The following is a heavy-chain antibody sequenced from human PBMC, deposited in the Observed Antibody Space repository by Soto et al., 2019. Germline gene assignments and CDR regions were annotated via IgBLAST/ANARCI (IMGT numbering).Heavy chain of an antibody. V-gene: IGHV4-34*01. J-gene: IGHJ4*02. CDR1: GGSFSGYY. CDR2: INHSGST. D-gene: IGHD5-12*01. CDR3: ARRYRRWLQPYFDY. Sequence: SETLSLTCAVYGGSFSGYYWSWIRQPPGKGLEWIGEINHSGSTNYNPSLKSRVTISVDTSKNQFSLKLSSVTAADTAVYYCARRYRRWLQPYFDYWGQGTLVTVSS.